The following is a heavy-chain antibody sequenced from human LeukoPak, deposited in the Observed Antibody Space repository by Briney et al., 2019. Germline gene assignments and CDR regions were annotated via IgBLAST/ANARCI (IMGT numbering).Heavy chain of an antibody. CDR2: ISGSSNII. J-gene: IGHJ3*02. Sequence: GGSLRLSCAGSGFTFSTYSMNWVRQAPGKGLEWLSYISGSSNIIHYADSVKGRFTISRDNAKNSLYLQMDSLRVEDTAVYYCDIWGQGTMVTVSS. CDR3: DI. CDR1: GFTFSTYS. V-gene: IGHV3-48*01.